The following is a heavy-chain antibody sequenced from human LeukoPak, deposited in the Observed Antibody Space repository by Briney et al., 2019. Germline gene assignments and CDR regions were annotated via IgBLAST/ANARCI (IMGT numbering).Heavy chain of an antibody. CDR3: ARVARAGTVRYYYYGMDV. CDR1: GFTFSSYA. Sequence: GGSLRLSCAASGFTFSSYAMHWVRQAPGKGLEWVAVISYDGGNKYYADSVKGRFTISRDNSKNTLYLQMNSLRAEDTAVYYCARVARAGTVRYYYYGMDVWAKGPRSPSP. D-gene: IGHD6-13*01. V-gene: IGHV3-30*04. J-gene: IGHJ6*02. CDR2: ISYDGGNK.